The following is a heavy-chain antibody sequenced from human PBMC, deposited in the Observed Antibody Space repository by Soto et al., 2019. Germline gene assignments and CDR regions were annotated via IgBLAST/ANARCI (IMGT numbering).Heavy chain of an antibody. CDR3: ARELLWFGESYSWFDP. J-gene: IGHJ5*02. D-gene: IGHD3-10*01. V-gene: IGHV1-69*13. CDR2: IIPIFGTA. CDR1: GGTFSSYA. Sequence: SVKVSCKASGGTFSSYAISWVRQAPGQGLEWMGGIIPIFGTANYAQKFQGRVTITADESTSTAYMELSSLRSEDTAVYYCARELLWFGESYSWFDPWGQGTLVTVSS.